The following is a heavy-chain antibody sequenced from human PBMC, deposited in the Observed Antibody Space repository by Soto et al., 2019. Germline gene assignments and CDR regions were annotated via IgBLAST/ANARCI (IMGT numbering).Heavy chain of an antibody. D-gene: IGHD2-21*02. Sequence: GGSLRLSCEVSGFVFSMYSMSWVRQTPGKGLEWVAKIPQEGVDGHYADSVKGRFTISRDNGKNSLYLQMDNLRAEDTAVYYCARDHLILPAHDFFYGSDVWGRGATVTVSS. CDR2: IPQEGVDG. J-gene: IGHJ6*02. CDR3: ARDHLILPAHDFFYGSDV. CDR1: GFVFSMYS. V-gene: IGHV3-7*03.